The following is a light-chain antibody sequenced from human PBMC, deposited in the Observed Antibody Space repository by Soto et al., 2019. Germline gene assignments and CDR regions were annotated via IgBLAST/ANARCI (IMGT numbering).Light chain of an antibody. CDR2: RAS. Sequence: DVQMTQSPSTLSASVGDRVTITCRASQNINSDLAWYQQKTGKAPQLLIYRASSLESGVPSRFSGSGSGKEFTLTITSLQPDDFATYYCQQHNNYWTFGHGTRVDIK. V-gene: IGKV1-5*03. CDR1: QNINSD. J-gene: IGKJ1*01. CDR3: QQHNNYWT.